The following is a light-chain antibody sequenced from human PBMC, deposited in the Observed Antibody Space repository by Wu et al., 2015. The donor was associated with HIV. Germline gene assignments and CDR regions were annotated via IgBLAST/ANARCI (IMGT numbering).Light chain of an antibody. V-gene: IGKV3-20*01. J-gene: IGKJ3*01. Sequence: EIVLTQSPGTLSLSPGERATLSCRASQSVSSNYLAWYQQKPGQAPRLLIYGASNRATGIPDRFSGSGSGTDFTLTISRLEPEDFALYFCQQYGSSPLFSFGPGTKVDIK. CDR1: QSVSSNY. CDR3: QQYGSSPLFS. CDR2: GAS.